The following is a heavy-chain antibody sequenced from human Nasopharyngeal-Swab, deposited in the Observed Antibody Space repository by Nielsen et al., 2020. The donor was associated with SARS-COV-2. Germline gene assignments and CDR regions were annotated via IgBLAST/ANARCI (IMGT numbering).Heavy chain of an antibody. CDR2: INHSGST. Sequence: GSLRLSCAVYGGSFSGYYWSWIRRPPGKGLEWIGEINHSGSTNYNPSLKSRVTISVDTSKNQFSLKLSSVTAADTAVYYCARGFDYWGQGTLVTVSS. CDR1: GGSFSGYY. V-gene: IGHV4-34*01. CDR3: ARGFDY. J-gene: IGHJ4*02.